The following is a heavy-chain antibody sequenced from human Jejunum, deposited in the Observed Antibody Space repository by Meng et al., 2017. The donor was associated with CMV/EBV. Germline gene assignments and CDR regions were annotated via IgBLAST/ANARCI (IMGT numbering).Heavy chain of an antibody. V-gene: IGHV1-2*02. D-gene: IGHD5-24*01. J-gene: IGHJ4*02. CDR1: YPFTGNY. CDR2: INPNGGGT. CDR3: ARLPAMATIYYFFDY. Sequence: YPFTGNYIPWVRQAPGQGLEWMGWINPNGGGTNYAQKFQGRVTMTRDTSINTVYMNLSSLRSDDTAVYYCARLPAMATIYYFFDYWGQGTLVTVSS.